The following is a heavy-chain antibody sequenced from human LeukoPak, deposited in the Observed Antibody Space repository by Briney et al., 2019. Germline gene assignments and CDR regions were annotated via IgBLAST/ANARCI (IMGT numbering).Heavy chain of an antibody. CDR2: IDSDGST. CDR3: ARTYGDYDYYYGLDV. J-gene: IGHJ6*02. CDR1: GFTVSNNY. D-gene: IGHD4-17*01. V-gene: IGHV3-66*01. Sequence: GGSLRLSCAASGFTVSNNYMAWVRQAPGKGLEWASVIDSDGSTYYADSVKGRFTISRDNSKNTLFLQMNSLGAEDTAVYYCARTYGDYDYYYGLDVWGQGTTVTVSS.